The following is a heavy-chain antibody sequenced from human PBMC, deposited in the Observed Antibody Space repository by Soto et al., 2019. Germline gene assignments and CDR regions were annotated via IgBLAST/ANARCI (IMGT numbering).Heavy chain of an antibody. Sequence: EVQLLESGGDLIQPGGSLRLSCAASGFTFSSYAMSWVRQAPGKGLGWVSAISSSGGSTVYADSVKGRFTNSRDNSRNTLYLQMNSLRAEDTAIYYCAKYQPMTQPRPYFDYWGQGTLVTVSS. J-gene: IGHJ4*02. CDR2: ISSSGGST. V-gene: IGHV3-23*01. CDR3: AKYQPMTQPRPYFDY. CDR1: GFTFSSYA. D-gene: IGHD3-22*01.